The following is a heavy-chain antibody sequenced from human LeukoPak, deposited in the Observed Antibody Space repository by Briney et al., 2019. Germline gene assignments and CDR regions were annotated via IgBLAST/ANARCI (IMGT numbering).Heavy chain of an antibody. CDR2: INHSGST. D-gene: IGHD6-13*01. CDR1: GGSFSGYY. J-gene: IGHJ5*02. Sequence: PSETLSLTCAVYGGSFSGYYWSWIRQPPGKGLEWIGEINHSGSTNYNPSLKSRVTISVDTSKNQFSLKLSSVTAADTAVYYCARSGSSWYLDNWFDPWGQGTLVTVSS. V-gene: IGHV4-34*01. CDR3: ARSGSSWYLDNWFDP.